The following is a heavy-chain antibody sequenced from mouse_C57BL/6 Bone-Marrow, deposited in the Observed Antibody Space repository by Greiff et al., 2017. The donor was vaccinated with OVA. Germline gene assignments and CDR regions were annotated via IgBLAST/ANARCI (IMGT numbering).Heavy chain of an antibody. J-gene: IGHJ1*03. V-gene: IGHV1-18*01. CDR2: INPNNGGT. Sequence: EVQLQQSGPELVKPGASVKIPCKASGYTFTDYNMDWVKQSHGKSLEWIGDINPNNGGTIYNQKFKGKATLTVDKSSSTAYMELRSLTSEDTAVYYCARSRGLPCYWYFDVWGTGTTVTVSS. D-gene: IGHD2-2*01. CDR3: ARSRGLPCYWYFDV. CDR1: GYTFTDYN.